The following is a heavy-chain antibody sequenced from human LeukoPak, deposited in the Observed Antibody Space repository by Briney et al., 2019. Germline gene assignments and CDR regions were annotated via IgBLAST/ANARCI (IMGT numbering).Heavy chain of an antibody. Sequence: HPGRSLRLSCAASGFTFDDYAMHWVRHAPGKGLEWVSGISWNSGSIGYADSVKGRFTISRDNAKNSLYLQMNSPRAEDTAVYYCARGLIAAAGTNAFGIWGQGTMVTVSS. CDR3: ARGLIAAAGTNAFGI. D-gene: IGHD6-13*01. J-gene: IGHJ3*02. V-gene: IGHV3-9*01. CDR2: ISWNSGSI. CDR1: GFTFDDYA.